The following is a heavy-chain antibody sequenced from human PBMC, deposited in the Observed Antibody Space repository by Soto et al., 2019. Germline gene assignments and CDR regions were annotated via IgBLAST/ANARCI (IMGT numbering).Heavy chain of an antibody. CDR1: GFTFSSYG. V-gene: IGHV3-30*03. J-gene: IGHJ4*02. CDR3: AGVRELRYFDWPLLDY. Sequence: GGSLRLSCAASGFTFSSYGMHWVRQAPGKGLEWVAVISYDGSNKYYADSVKGRFTISRDNSKNTLYLQMNSLRAEDTAVYYCAGVRELRYFDWPLLDYWGQGTLVTAPQ. D-gene: IGHD3-9*01. CDR2: ISYDGSNK.